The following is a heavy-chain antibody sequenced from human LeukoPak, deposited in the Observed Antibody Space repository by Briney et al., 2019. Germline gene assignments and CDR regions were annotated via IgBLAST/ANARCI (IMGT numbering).Heavy chain of an antibody. CDR2: VHFSGTT. CDR3: ARIEDYGGNSVNY. J-gene: IGHJ4*02. V-gene: IGHV4-59*01. CDR1: GGSITGYY. Sequence: PSETLSLTCTVSGGSITGYYWSWIRQPPGRGLEWIGYVHFSGTTSFNPSLKSRVTISVDTSKNQFSLRLSSVTAADTAVYYCARIEDYGGNSVNYWGQGTLVTVSS. D-gene: IGHD4-23*01.